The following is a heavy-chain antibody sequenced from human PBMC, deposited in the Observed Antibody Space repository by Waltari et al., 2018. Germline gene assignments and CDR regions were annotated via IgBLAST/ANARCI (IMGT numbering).Heavy chain of an antibody. Sequence: QVQLVEYGGGVVQPGTSLRLSCAASGFTFSSYSMHWVRQAPGKGLEWVALIWYDGNRKFYADSVKGRFTISRGNSRNTLYLQMNSLRAEDTAMYYCAKEDKAPFDYWGQGTLVTVSS. CDR3: AKEDKAPFDY. D-gene: IGHD5-18*01. CDR1: GFTFSSYS. V-gene: IGHV3-33*06. J-gene: IGHJ4*02. CDR2: IWYDGNRK.